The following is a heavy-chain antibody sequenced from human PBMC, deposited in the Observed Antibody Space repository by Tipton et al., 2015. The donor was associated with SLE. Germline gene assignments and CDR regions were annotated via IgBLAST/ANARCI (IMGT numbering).Heavy chain of an antibody. J-gene: IGHJ3*02. CDR1: GGSISSSSHY. V-gene: IGHV4-61*05. CDR3: ARNARPNYYDSSGFYAFDI. Sequence: LRLSCTVSGGSISSSSHYWSWIRQPPGKGLEWIGYIYYSGSTNYNPSLKSRVTISVDTSKNQFSLKLSSVTAADTAVYYCARNARPNYYDSSGFYAFDIWGQGTMVTVSS. CDR2: IYYSGST. D-gene: IGHD3-22*01.